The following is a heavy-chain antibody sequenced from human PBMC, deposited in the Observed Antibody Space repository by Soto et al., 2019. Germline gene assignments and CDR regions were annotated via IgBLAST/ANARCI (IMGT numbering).Heavy chain of an antibody. CDR3: ACGYSGYVYFDY. Sequence: XASLSLTCTVCGGSISSSSDYWGWIRQPPGKGLEWIGSIYYSGSTYYNPSLKSRVTISVDTSKNQFSLKLSSVTAADTAVYYCACGYSGYVYFDYWGQRTLVTVSS. V-gene: IGHV4-39*01. J-gene: IGHJ4*02. D-gene: IGHD5-12*01. CDR2: IYYSGST. CDR1: GGSISSSSDY.